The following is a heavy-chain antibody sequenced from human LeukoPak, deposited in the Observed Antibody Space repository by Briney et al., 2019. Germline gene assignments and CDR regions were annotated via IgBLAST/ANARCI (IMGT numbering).Heavy chain of an antibody. V-gene: IGHV7-4-1*02. J-gene: IGHJ4*02. CDR1: GYTFTSYA. CDR2: INTNTGNP. D-gene: IGHD4-17*01. Sequence: GASVKVSCKASGYTFTSYAMNWVRQAPGQGLEWMGWINTNTGNPTYAQGFTGRFVFSLDTSVSTAYLQISSLKAEDTAVYYCARMAYGDHVFGSPFDYWGQGTLVTVSS. CDR3: ARMAYGDHVFGSPFDY.